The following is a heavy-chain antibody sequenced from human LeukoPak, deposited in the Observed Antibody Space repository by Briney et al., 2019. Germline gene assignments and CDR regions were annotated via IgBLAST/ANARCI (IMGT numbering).Heavy chain of an antibody. CDR2: INAGHGNT. CDR3: AHPGSGTYYSGMDV. Sequence: ASVKVSCKASGYTFTSYAIQWVRQAPGQRLEWMGWINAGHGNTKYSQNFQGRVTMTRNTSISTAYMELSSLRSEDTAVYYCAHPGSGTYYSGMDVWGQGTTVTVSS. J-gene: IGHJ6*02. V-gene: IGHV1-3*01. CDR1: GYTFTSYA. D-gene: IGHD3-10*01.